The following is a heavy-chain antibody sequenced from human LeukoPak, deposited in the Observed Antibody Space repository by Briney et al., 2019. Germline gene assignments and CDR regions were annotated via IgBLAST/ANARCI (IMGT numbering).Heavy chain of an antibody. V-gene: IGHV4-59*01. CDR3: ARGRSSSWYFDYYYMDV. J-gene: IGHJ6*03. CDR2: IYYSGST. CDR1: GGSISSYY. D-gene: IGHD6-13*01. Sequence: PSETLSLTCTVSGGSISSYYWCWIRQPPGKGLEWIGYIYYSGSTNYNPSLKSRVTISVDTSKNQFSLKLSSVTAADTAVYYCARGRSSSWYFDYYYMDVWGKGTTVTVSS.